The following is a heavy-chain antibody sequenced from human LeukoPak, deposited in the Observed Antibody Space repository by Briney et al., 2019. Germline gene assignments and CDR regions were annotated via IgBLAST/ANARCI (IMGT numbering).Heavy chain of an antibody. CDR1: GFTLSSYW. J-gene: IGHJ1*01. CDR2: IKQDGSEK. CDR3: ARLTN. V-gene: IGHV3-7*01. Sequence: GESLRLAWAASGFTLSSYWVGWVRQAPGKGRGWVANIKQDGSEKYYVDSGKGRFTISRDNAKNSLYLQMNSLRAEDTAVHYCARLTNWGQGTLVTVSS.